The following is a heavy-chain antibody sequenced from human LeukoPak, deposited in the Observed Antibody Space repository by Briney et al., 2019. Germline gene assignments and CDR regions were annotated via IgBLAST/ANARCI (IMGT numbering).Heavy chain of an antibody. CDR1: GGTFSSYA. V-gene: IGHV1-69*05. CDR3: ASTSGRIVVVPAAMWDAFDI. J-gene: IGHJ3*02. CDR2: IIPIFGTA. D-gene: IGHD2-2*01. Sequence: GASVKVSCKASGGTFSSYAISWVRQAPGQGLEWMGGIIPIFGTANYAQKFQGRVTITTDESTSTAYMELSSLRSEDTAVYYCASTSGRIVVVPAAMWDAFDIWGQGTMVTVSS.